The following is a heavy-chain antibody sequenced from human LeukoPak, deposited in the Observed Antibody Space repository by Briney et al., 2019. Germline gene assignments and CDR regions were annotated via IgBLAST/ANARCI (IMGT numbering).Heavy chain of an antibody. CDR3: AREKGFGTLDG. J-gene: IGHJ6*01. D-gene: IGHD3-16*01. Sequence: GGSLRLSCAASGFAFSSYSMICVRQAPGKGLGWVSSISTSSNSYYADSVKGRFTISRDSAKNSLYLRVNILRAEDTAVYYCAREKGFGTLDGWGQGTTVTVSS. CDR1: GFAFSSYS. CDR2: ISTSSNS. V-gene: IGHV3-21*01.